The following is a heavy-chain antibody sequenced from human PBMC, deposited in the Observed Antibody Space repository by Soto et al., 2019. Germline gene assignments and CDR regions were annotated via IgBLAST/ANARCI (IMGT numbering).Heavy chain of an antibody. Sequence: GASVKVSCKASGYTFTNYAMHWVRLAPGHRLEWMGWINGGDGNTNYSQKFQGRVTITRDRSANTAYMELSRLRYEDTAVYYCASSYSSSSKSIFFDPWGQGTQVTVSS. V-gene: IGHV1-3*01. D-gene: IGHD6-6*01. J-gene: IGHJ5*02. CDR2: INGGDGNT. CDR1: GYTFTNYA. CDR3: ASSYSSSSKSIFFDP.